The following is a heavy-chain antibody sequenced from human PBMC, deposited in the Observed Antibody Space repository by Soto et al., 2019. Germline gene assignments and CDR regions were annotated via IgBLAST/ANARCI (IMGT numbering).Heavy chain of an antibody. J-gene: IGHJ4*02. Sequence: PGVSLRLSCAASGFTFSIYSMNWVRQAQGKGLEWVSYIMPGSSHIFYADSVRGRFTISRDNSKNTLFLQMNSLRAQDTATYYCARVPDFRYCSDGSCYPDSWGQGTLVTVSS. CDR3: ARVPDFRYCSDGSCYPDS. CDR1: GFTFSIYS. V-gene: IGHV3-21*05. CDR2: IMPGSSHI. D-gene: IGHD2-15*01.